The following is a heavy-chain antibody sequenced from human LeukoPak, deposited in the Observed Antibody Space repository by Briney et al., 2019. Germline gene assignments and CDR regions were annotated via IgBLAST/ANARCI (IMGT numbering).Heavy chain of an antibody. Sequence: GGSLRLSCAASGFTFSSYAMSWVRQSPGKGLEWVSAISGSGGTTYYADYVKGRFTISRDNSKNTLYLQMNSLRAEDTAVYYCAKDFRDGYNSGSWGQGTLVTVSS. V-gene: IGHV3-23*01. CDR3: AKDFRDGYNSGS. CDR1: GFTFSSYA. D-gene: IGHD5-24*01. CDR2: ISGSGGTT. J-gene: IGHJ5*02.